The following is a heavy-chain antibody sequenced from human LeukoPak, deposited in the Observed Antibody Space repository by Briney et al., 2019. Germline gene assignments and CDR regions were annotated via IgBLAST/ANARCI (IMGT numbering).Heavy chain of an antibody. J-gene: IGHJ4*02. CDR2: IYYSGTT. Sequence: SETLSLTCTVSGDSISSTSYFWGWIRQPPGEGLEWIGTIYYSGTTYYNPSLKSRVTISVDTSKNQFSLKLSSVSASDTAVYFCARHKCSGIYCPFDYWGQGTLVTVSS. V-gene: IGHV4-39*01. CDR1: GDSISSTSYF. CDR3: ARHKCSGIYCPFDY. D-gene: IGHD2-15*01.